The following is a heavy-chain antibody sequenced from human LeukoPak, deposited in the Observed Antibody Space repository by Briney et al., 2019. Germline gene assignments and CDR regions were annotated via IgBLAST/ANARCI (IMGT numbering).Heavy chain of an antibody. D-gene: IGHD6-25*01. V-gene: IGHV3-21*01. J-gene: IGHJ4*02. CDR1: GFTFSSYS. CDR2: ISIGSSDI. CDR3: ARARGYDSKYYFEY. Sequence: GGSLRLSCAASGFTFSSYSMNWVRQIPGKDLEWASSISIGSSDIYYADSVKGRFAISRDNAKNSLYLQMNSLRAEDTAVYYCARARGYDSKYYFEYWGQGTLVTVSS.